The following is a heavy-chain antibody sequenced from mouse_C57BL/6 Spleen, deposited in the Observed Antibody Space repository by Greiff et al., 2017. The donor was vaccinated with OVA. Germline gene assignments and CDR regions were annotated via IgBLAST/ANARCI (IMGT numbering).Heavy chain of an antibody. Sequence: QVQLQQPGAELVKPGASVKMSCKASGYTFTSYWITWVKQRPGQGLEWIGDIYRGRGRKKDNEKFKSKATLTVDTSSSTAYMQLSSLTSEDSAVYYCARRGYSSWFAYWGQGTLVTVSA. CDR1: GYTFTSYW. CDR3: ARRGYSSWFAY. CDR2: IYRGRGRK. J-gene: IGHJ3*01. V-gene: IGHV1-55*01. D-gene: IGHD2-12*01.